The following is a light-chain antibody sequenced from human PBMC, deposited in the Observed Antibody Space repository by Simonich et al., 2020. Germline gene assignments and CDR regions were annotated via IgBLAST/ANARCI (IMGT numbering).Light chain of an antibody. Sequence: QSALTQPASVSGSPGQSITISCTGTSSDVGSYNLVSWYQQHPGKAPKHMIYEGSKRPSGFSNRFSGSKAGNTASLTISGLQAEDEADYYCCSYAGSSTLVFGGGTKLTVL. V-gene: IGLV2-23*01. J-gene: IGLJ3*02. CDR2: EGS. CDR1: SSDVGSYNL. CDR3: CSYAGSSTLV.